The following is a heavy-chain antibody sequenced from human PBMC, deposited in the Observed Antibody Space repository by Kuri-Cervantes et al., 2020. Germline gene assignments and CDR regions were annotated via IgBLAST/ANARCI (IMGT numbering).Heavy chain of an antibody. CDR1: GYTFSSYA. J-gene: IGHJ4*02. Sequence: VSVKVSCKASGYTFSSYAMNWVRQAPGQGPEWMGWINTNTGNPTYAPGFTGRFVFSLDTSVSTAYLQISSLKAEDTAVYYCARTGRMDTYGFLFDYWGQGTLVTVSS. CDR2: INTNTGNP. V-gene: IGHV7-4-1*02. CDR3: ARTGRMDTYGFLFDY. D-gene: IGHD5-18*01.